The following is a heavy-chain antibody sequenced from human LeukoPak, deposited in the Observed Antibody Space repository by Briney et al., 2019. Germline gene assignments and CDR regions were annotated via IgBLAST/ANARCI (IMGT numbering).Heavy chain of an antibody. J-gene: IGHJ4*02. Sequence: PGGSLRLSCAASGFTFSSYAMHWVRQAPGKGLEWISYISGSSSNIYYADSVKGRFTISRDDSKNTLYLQMNSLRAEDTVVYYCAKMRVEYSVYDASDYWGQGTLVTVSS. CDR1: GFTFSSYA. D-gene: IGHD5/OR15-5a*01. CDR3: AKMRVEYSVYDASDY. V-gene: IGHV3-48*01. CDR2: ISGSSSNI.